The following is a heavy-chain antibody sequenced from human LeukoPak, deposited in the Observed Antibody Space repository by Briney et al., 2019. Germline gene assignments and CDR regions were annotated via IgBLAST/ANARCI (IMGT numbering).Heavy chain of an antibody. J-gene: IGHJ5*02. CDR3: ASGSHNWFDR. CDR1: GGSISSYY. Sequence: SETLSLTCTVSGGSISSYYWSWIRQPPGKGLEWIAYINYRGSTNYNPSLKSRVTISADTSKNQFSLKLSSVTAADTAMYYCASGSHNWFDRWGQGTLVTVSS. V-gene: IGHV4-59*01. CDR2: INYRGST.